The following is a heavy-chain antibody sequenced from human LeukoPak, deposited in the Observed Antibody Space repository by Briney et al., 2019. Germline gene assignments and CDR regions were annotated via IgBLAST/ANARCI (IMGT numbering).Heavy chain of an antibody. D-gene: IGHD1-26*01. CDR2: ISGSGGST. V-gene: IGHV3-23*01. CDR1: GFTFSSYA. Sequence: SGGSLRLSCAASGFTFSSYAMSWVRQGPGKGLEWVSAISGSGGSTYYADSVKGRFTISRDNSKNTLYLQMNSLRAEDTAVSSCAKEGGSYYYFDYWGQGTLVTVSS. CDR3: AKEGGSYYYFDY. J-gene: IGHJ4*02.